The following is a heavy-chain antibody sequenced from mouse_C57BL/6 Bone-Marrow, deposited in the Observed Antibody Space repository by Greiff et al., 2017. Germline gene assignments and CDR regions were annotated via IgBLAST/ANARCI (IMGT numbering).Heavy chain of an antibody. CDR3: AIGASLVAINWYFDV. J-gene: IGHJ1*03. V-gene: IGHV1-74*01. D-gene: IGHD1-1*01. CDR1: GYTFTSYW. CDR2: IHPSDSDT. Sequence: QVQLQQPGAELVKPGASVKVSCKASGYTFTSYWMHWVKQRPGQGLEWIGRIHPSDSDTNYNQKFKGKATLSVDKSSSTAYLQLSSLTSEDSAVYYFAIGASLVAINWYFDVWGTGTTVTVSS.